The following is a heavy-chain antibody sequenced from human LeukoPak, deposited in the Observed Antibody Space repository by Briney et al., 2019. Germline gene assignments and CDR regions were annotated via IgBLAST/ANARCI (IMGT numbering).Heavy chain of an antibody. D-gene: IGHD6-13*01. CDR2: IKQDGSGE. J-gene: IGHJ4*02. V-gene: IGHV3-7*01. CDR3: ATSIAARNRVYYFDY. CDR1: GFTFSSYS. Sequence: GGSLRLSCAASGFTFSSYSMNWVRQAPGKGLEWVANIKQDGSGEFCVDSVKGRFTFSRDNAKNSLYLQMNSLRAEDTAMYYCATSIAARNRVYYFDYWGQGTLVTVSS.